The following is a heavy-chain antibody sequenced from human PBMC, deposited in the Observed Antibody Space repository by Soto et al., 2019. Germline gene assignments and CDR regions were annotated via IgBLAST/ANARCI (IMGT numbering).Heavy chain of an antibody. J-gene: IGHJ6*02. V-gene: IGHV4-59*08. CDR1: GGSISSYY. D-gene: IGHD2-2*03. Sequence: SETLSLTCTVSGGSISSYYWSWIRQSPGKGLEWIGYIYYSGSTNYHPSLLSRVTISADTSMNEFSLRLSFVTAADTAVYYCARLNGYCVSTGCHGYYGMDVWGQGTTVTVSS. CDR3: ARLNGYCVSTGCHGYYGMDV. CDR2: IYYSGST.